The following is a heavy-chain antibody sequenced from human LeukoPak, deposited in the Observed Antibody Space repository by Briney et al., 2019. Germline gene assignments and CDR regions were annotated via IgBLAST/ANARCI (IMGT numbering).Heavy chain of an antibody. V-gene: IGHV3-11*04. CDR3: SYLLLQLTIFEDDHESHVTISSESVYGSSSSV. J-gene: IGHJ3*01. D-gene: IGHD5/OR15-5a*01. Sequence: KPGGSLRLSCAASGFTFSDYYMSWIRQAPGKGLEWVSYISSSGSTIYYADSVKGRSTISRDNAKNSLYLQMNSLRAEDTAVYYPSYLLLQLTIFEDDHESHVTISSESVYGSSSSVW. CDR2: ISSSGSTI. CDR1: GFTFSDYY.